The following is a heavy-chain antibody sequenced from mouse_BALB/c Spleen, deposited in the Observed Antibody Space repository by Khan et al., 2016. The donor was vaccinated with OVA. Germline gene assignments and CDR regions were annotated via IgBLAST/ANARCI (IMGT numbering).Heavy chain of an antibody. CDR2: ISSGSSTI. CDR3: ARDSNFDY. V-gene: IGHV5-17*02. CDR1: GFTFSRFG. Sequence: EVELVESGGGLVQPGGSRKLSCAASGFTFSRFGMHWVRQAPEKGLEWVAYISSGSSTIYYADTVKGRFTISRANPKNTLFLQMTSLRSEDTAMYYCARDSNFDYGGQGTTLTVSS. J-gene: IGHJ2*01.